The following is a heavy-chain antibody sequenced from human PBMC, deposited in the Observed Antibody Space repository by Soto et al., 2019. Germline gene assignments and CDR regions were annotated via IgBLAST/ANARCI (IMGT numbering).Heavy chain of an antibody. D-gene: IGHD6-19*01. CDR1: GYTFTSYD. CDR2: MNPNSGNT. J-gene: IGHJ6*02. V-gene: IGHV1-8*01. CDR3: ARVYSSGWYMIRDYYYGMDV. Sequence: ASVKVSCKASGYTFTSYDINWVRQATGQGLEWMGWMNPNSGNTGYAQKFQGRVTMTRNTSISTAYMELSSLRSEDTAVYYCARVYSSGWYMIRDYYYGMDVWGQGTTVTASS.